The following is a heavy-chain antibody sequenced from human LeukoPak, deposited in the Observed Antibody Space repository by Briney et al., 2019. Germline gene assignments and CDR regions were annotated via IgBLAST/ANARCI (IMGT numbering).Heavy chain of an antibody. CDR2: INSDGSDT. V-gene: IGHV3-74*01. Sequence: PGGSLRLSCAASGFTFKTNWMHWVRQAPGKGLVWVSHINSDGSDTAYADCAKGRFTVSRDNARNTLFLQMNSLRAVDTAVYYCARGSPLGHFWGQGTLVTVSS. D-gene: IGHD3-16*01. CDR3: ARGSPLGHF. CDR1: GFTFKTNW. J-gene: IGHJ4*02.